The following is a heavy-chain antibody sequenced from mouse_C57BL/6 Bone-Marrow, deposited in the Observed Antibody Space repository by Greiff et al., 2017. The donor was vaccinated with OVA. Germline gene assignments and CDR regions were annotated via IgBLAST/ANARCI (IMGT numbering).Heavy chain of an antibody. J-gene: IGHJ4*01. Sequence: EVQLQQSGPVLVKPGASVKMSCKASGYTFTDYYMNWVKQSHGKSLEWIGVINPYNGGTSYNQKFKGKATLTVDKSSSTAYMELNSLTSEDSAVYYCARPPHYYAMDYWGQGTSATVSS. V-gene: IGHV1-19*01. CDR3: ARPPHYYAMDY. CDR1: GYTFTDYY. CDR2: INPYNGGT.